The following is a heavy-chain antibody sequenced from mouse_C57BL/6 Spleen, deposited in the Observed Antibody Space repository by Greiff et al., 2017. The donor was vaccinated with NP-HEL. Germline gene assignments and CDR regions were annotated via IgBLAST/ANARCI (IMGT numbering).Heavy chain of an antibody. CDR1: GFTFSSYA. Sequence: EVMLVESGGGLVKPGGSLKLSCAASGFTFSSYAMSWVRQTPEKRLEWVATISDGGSYTYYPDNVKGRFTISRDNAKNNLYLQMSHLKSEDTAMYDCARDHYDYYFDYWGQGTTLTVSS. J-gene: IGHJ2*01. CDR2: ISDGGSYT. CDR3: ARDHYDYYFDY. V-gene: IGHV5-4*01. D-gene: IGHD2-4*01.